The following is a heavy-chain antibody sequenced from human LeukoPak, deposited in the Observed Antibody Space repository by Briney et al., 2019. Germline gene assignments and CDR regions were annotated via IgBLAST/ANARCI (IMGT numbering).Heavy chain of an antibody. CDR3: ARYSGRHDRSFDS. D-gene: IGHD6-13*01. CDR1: GFTFSTYN. CDR2: ISSSSSYI. Sequence: GGSLRPSCAASGFTFSTYNMVWVRQAPGKGLEWVSSISSSSSYIYYADSVKGRFTISRDNAKNSLFLQMNSLRAEVTAVYYCARYSGRHDRSFDSWGQGTQVTVSA. V-gene: IGHV3-21*01. J-gene: IGHJ4*02.